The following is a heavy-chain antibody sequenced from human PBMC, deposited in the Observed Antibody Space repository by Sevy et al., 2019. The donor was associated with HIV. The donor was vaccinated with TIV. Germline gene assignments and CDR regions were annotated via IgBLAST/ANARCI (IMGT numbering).Heavy chain of an antibody. D-gene: IGHD2-21*02. CDR3: AREADSYFDS. CDR1: GFTFSDYH. J-gene: IGHJ4*02. CDR2: ISSRGSTE. V-gene: IGHV3-11*01. Sequence: GGSLRLSCEASGFTFSDYHMTWIRQAPGKGLEWVAYISSRGSTEHYADSVKGRLTISRDNVKNSLYLQMDSLRGEDTAVYYCAREADSYFDSWGQGSLVTVSS.